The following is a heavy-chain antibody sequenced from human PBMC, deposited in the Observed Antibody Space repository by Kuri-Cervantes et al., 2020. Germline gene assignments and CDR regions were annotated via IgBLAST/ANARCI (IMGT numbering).Heavy chain of an antibody. CDR3: ARVGAVAGTGNWFDP. CDR2: MNPNSGNT. J-gene: IGHJ5*02. D-gene: IGHD6-19*01. Sequence: ASVKVSCKASGYTFTSYDINWVRQATGQGLEWMGWMNPNSGNTGYAQKFQGRVTMTRNTSISTAYMELSRLRSDDTAVYHCARVGAVAGTGNWFDPWGQGTLVTVSS. V-gene: IGHV1-8*02. CDR1: GYTFTSYD.